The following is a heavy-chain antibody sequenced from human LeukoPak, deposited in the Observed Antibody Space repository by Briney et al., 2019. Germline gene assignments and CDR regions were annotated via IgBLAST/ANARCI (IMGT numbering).Heavy chain of an antibody. CDR3: NAGQEY. CDR1: GINFRIHE. V-gene: IGHV3-48*03. J-gene: IGHJ4*02. D-gene: IGHD6-6*01. CDR2: IGRGSSPI. Sequence: GGSLRLSCVASGINFRIHEMNWVRQAPGKGLEWVSHIGRGSSPIYYTDSVQGRFTISRDNAKQSLDLQMNNLRAEDTGLYYCNAGQEYWGQGTLATVSS.